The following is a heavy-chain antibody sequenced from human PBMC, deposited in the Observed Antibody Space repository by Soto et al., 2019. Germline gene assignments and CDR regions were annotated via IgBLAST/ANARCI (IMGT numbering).Heavy chain of an antibody. CDR1: GGSISSGDYY. CDR2: IYYSGST. D-gene: IGHD3-10*01. Sequence: SETLSLTCTVSGGSISSGDYYWSWIRQPPGKGLEWIGYIYYSGSTYYNPSLKSRVTISVDTSKNQFSLKLSSVTAADTAVYYCARDQMYYGSGSSEVGFDPWGQGTLVTVSS. J-gene: IGHJ5*02. CDR3: ARDQMYYGSGSSEVGFDP. V-gene: IGHV4-30-4*01.